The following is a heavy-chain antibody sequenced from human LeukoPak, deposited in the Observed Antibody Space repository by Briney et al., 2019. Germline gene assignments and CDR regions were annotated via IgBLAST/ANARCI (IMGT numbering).Heavy chain of an antibody. V-gene: IGHV3-23*01. CDR1: GFTFSSYA. D-gene: IGHD3-22*01. CDR3: AKLPQRPYYYDSSGYSAIDY. J-gene: IGHJ4*02. CDR2: ISGSGGST. Sequence: PGGSLRLSCAASGFTFSSYAMSWVRQAPGKGLEWASAISGSGGSTYYADSVKGRFTISRDNSKNTLYLQMNSLRAEDTAVYYCAKLPQRPYYYDSSGYSAIDYWGQGTLVTVSS.